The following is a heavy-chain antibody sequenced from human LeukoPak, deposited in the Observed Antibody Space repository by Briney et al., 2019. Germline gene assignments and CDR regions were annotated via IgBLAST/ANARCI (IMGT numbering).Heavy chain of an antibody. CDR1: GGTFSSYA. V-gene: IGHV1-69*04. CDR3: ASVHYSGYYY. D-gene: IGHD3-22*01. CDR2: MIPILGIA. Sequence: ASVNVSLNGTGGTFSSYAISWLRQAPAQGLEWMGRMIPILGIANYAQKFQGRVTITADKSTSTAYMELRSLGSEDTAVYYCASVHYSGYYYWGQGTLVTVSS. J-gene: IGHJ4*02.